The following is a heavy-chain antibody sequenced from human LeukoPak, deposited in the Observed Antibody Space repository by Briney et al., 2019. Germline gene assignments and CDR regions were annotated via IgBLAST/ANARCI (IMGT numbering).Heavy chain of an antibody. Sequence: TGGSLRLSCVASGITFSSSGMHWVRQAPGKGLEWVAFIRNDGSNKYYTDSVKGRFTSSRDNSKNTLYLQMNSLRAEDTAVYYCAKEMGSGYDFWSGYYAFDIWGQGTMVTVSS. D-gene: IGHD3-3*01. J-gene: IGHJ3*02. CDR3: AKEMGSGYDFWSGYYAFDI. CDR1: GITFSSSG. CDR2: IRNDGSNK. V-gene: IGHV3-30*02.